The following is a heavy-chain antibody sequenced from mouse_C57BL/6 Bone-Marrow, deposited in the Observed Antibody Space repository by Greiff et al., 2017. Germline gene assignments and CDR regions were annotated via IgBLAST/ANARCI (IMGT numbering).Heavy chain of an antibody. CDR1: GYTFTSYW. CDR2: IYPDSGST. CDR3: ARDYYGGRYFDY. V-gene: IGHV1-64*01. D-gene: IGHD1-1*02. Sequence: QVQLQQPGAELVKPGASVTLSCKASGYTFTSYWMHWVKQRPGQGLEWIGVIYPDSGSTNYNEKFKSKATLTVDKSSSTDYMQLSSLASEDSAVYYCARDYYGGRYFDYWGQGTTLTVSA. J-gene: IGHJ2*01.